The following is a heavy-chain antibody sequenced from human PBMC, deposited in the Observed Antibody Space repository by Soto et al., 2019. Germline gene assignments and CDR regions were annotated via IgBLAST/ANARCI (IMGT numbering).Heavy chain of an antibody. CDR2: ISGSGATT. J-gene: IGHJ4*02. CDR3: AKINNWLIGKYFFDY. CDR1: GFSFSNYA. D-gene: IGHD2-21*01. V-gene: IGHV3-23*01. Sequence: EVQLLESGGGLVQPGGSLRLSCVASGFSFSNYAMSWVRQAPGKGLEWVSVISGSGATTYYADSVKGRFTISRDNSKNTLFLQVNSLRAEDTAVYFCAKINNWLIGKYFFDYWGQGTLVTVSS.